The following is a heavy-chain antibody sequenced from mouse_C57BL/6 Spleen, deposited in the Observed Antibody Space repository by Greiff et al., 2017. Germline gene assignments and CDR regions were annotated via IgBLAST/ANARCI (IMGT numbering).Heavy chain of an antibody. CDR1: GYTFTSYG. Sequence: QVQLQQSGPELARPGASVKLSCKASGYTFTSYGISWVKQRPGQGLEWIGEIYPRSGNTYYTEKFKGKATLTADESSSTAYMELRSLTSEDSAVYVWARVGITTVVDYWGQGTTLTVSS. V-gene: IGHV1-81*01. CDR3: ARVGITTVVDY. J-gene: IGHJ2*01. D-gene: IGHD1-1*01. CDR2: IYPRSGNT.